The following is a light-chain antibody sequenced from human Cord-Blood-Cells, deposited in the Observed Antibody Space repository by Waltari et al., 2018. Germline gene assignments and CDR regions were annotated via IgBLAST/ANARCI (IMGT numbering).Light chain of an antibody. J-gene: IGKJ4*01. CDR1: QSVSSN. CDR2: GAS. CDR3: QQYNNWPPLT. Sequence: EIVMTQSPATLSVSPGERATLSCRASQSVSSNLAWYQQKPGQAPRLLIYGASTMATGIPARFSGSGSGTEFTLTISSLQSGDFAVYYCQQYNNWPPLTFGGGTKVEIK. V-gene: IGKV3-15*01.